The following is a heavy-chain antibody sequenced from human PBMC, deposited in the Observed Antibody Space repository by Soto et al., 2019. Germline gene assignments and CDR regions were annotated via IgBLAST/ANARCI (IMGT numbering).Heavy chain of an antibody. CDR1: GGSISSYY. J-gene: IGHJ6*02. D-gene: IGHD3-3*01. V-gene: IGHV4-59*01. Sequence: SETLSLTCTVSGGSISSYYWSWIRQPPGKGLEWMGYIYYSGSTNYNPSLKSRVTISVDTSTNQFSLNLSPVTAADTAVYYCARVGYYDFWSGLYYGMDVWGQGTTVTVSS. CDR2: IYYSGST. CDR3: ARVGYYDFWSGLYYGMDV.